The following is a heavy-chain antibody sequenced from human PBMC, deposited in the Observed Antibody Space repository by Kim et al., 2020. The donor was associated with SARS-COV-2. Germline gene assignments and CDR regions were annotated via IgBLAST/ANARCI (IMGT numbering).Heavy chain of an antibody. CDR1: GFSVGNNR. Sequence: GGSLRLSCTISGFSVGNNRVTWLRRAPGKGLDWVSLIHGNGITYHADSVQGRFSISRDTSKNTVYLQMNSLRAEDTAVYYCLGAGGNSNWGQGTLVTVSS. CDR3: LGAGGNSN. V-gene: IGHV3-53*01. CDR2: IHGNGIT. J-gene: IGHJ1*01. D-gene: IGHD2-21*02.